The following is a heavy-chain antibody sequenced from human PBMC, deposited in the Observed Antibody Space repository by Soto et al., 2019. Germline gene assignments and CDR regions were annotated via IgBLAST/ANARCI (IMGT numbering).Heavy chain of an antibody. J-gene: IGHJ4*02. Sequence: QVQLQESGPGLVKPSQTLSLTCTVSGGSISSGGYYWSWIRQHPGKGLEWIGYIYYSGSTYYNPSLKSGVTIPVDTSKNQFSLKLSSVTAADTDVYYCARVVAATHNDYWGQGTLVTVSS. D-gene: IGHD2-15*01. CDR1: GGSISSGGYY. CDR2: IYYSGST. V-gene: IGHV4-31*03. CDR3: ARVVAATHNDY.